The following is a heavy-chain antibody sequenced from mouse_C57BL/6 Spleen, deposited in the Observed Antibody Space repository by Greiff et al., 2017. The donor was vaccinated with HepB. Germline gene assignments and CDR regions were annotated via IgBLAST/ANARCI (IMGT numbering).Heavy chain of an antibody. J-gene: IGHJ2*01. Sequence: QVQLKESGPGLVSPSQRLSITCTVSGFSFTSYGVHWVRQPPGKGLEWLGVIWAGGSTTYNSALMSRLSISKDNSKSQVCLKMNSLQTDDTAMYYCARLEDIWGQGTTLTVSS. D-gene: IGHD1-3*01. CDR1: GFSFTSYG. V-gene: IGHV2-9*02. CDR3: ARLEDI. CDR2: IWAGGST.